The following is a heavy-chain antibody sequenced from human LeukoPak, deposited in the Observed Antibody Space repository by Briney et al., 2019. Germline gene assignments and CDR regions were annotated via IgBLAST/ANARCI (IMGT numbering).Heavy chain of an antibody. CDR2: IKQDGSEK. Sequence: GGSLRLSCAASEFIFSSYWMSWVRQAPGKGLEWMANIKQDGSEKYYVDSVKGRFTISRDNAKNSLYLQMNSLRAEDTAVYYCARTRWAGTNAFDIWGQGTMVTVSS. V-gene: IGHV3-7*01. J-gene: IGHJ3*02. CDR3: ARTRWAGTNAFDI. D-gene: IGHD6-19*01. CDR1: EFIFSSYW.